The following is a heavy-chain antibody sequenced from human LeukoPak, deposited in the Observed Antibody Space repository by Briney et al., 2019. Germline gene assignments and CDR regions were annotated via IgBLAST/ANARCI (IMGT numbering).Heavy chain of an antibody. CDR2: IYSGGST. Sequence: GGSLRLSCAASGFTVSSSYMSWVRQAPGKGLEWVSVIYSGGSTYYADSVQGRFTISRDNSKNTLYLQMNSLRAEDTAVYYCARESTVTTPYFDYWGQGTLVTAAS. D-gene: IGHD4-17*01. CDR1: GFTVSSSY. CDR3: ARESTVTTPYFDY. V-gene: IGHV3-53*01. J-gene: IGHJ4*02.